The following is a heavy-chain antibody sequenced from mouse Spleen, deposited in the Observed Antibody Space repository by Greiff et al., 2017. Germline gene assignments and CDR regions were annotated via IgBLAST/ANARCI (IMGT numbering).Heavy chain of an antibody. Sequence: QVQLKESGAELVRPGASVKLSCKASGYTFTDYYINWVKQRPGQGLEWIARIYPGSGNTYYNEKFKGKATLTAEKSSSTAYMQLSSLTSEDSAVYFCARSGYDYGPDYWGQGTTLTVSS. CDR3: ARSGYDYGPDY. CDR2: IYPGSGNT. J-gene: IGHJ2*01. CDR1: GYTFTDYY. D-gene: IGHD2-4*01. V-gene: IGHV1-76*01.